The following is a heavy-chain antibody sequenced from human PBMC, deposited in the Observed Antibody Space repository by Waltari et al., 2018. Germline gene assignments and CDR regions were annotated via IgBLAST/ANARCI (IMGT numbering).Heavy chain of an antibody. J-gene: IGHJ4*02. Sequence: QVQLQESGPGLVKPSQTLSLTCTVSGGSISSGSYYWSGIRQPAGKGLEWIGYIYTSGSTNYNPSLKSRVTISVDTSKNQFSLKLSSVTAADTAVYYCAGARSGGSYYPLDYWGQGTLVTVSS. CDR1: GGSISSGSYY. CDR3: AGARSGGSYYPLDY. CDR2: IYTSGST. D-gene: IGHD1-26*01. V-gene: IGHV4-61*09.